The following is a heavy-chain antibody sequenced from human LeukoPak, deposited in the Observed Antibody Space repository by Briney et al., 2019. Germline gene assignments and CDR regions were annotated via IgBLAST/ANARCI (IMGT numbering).Heavy chain of an antibody. Sequence: SETLSLTCTVSGGSISSYYWSWIRQPPGEGLEWIGYIYYSGSTNYNPSLKSRVTISVDTSKNQFSLKLSSVTAADTAVYYCARLIRYYYGLDVWGQGTTVTVSS. CDR2: IYYSGST. CDR1: GGSISSYY. D-gene: IGHD2-8*01. V-gene: IGHV4-59*01. CDR3: ARLIRYYYGLDV. J-gene: IGHJ6*02.